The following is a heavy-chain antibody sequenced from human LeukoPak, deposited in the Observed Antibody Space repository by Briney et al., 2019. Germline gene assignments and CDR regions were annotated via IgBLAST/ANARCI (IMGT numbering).Heavy chain of an antibody. CDR2: INPSGGSA. Sequence: ASVKVSCKASGYTFTNYYMHWVRQAPGQGLEWMGIINPSGGSASYAPHFQGRGTTTRNTSTSPVLMELSWLTLEDTAVYYCVRRQGHYSTGGYYYYMDVWGTGTTVTVSS. CDR3: VRRQGHYSTGGYYYYMDV. D-gene: IGHD2-15*01. J-gene: IGHJ6*03. CDR1: GYTFTNYY. V-gene: IGHV1-46*01.